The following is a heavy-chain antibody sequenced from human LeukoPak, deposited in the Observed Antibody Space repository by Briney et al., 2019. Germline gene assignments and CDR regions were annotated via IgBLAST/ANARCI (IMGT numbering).Heavy chain of an antibody. CDR2: ISAYNGNT. CDR1: GYTFTSYG. Sequence: ASVKVSCKASGYTFTSYGISWVRQAPGQGLEWMGWISAYNGNTNYAQKLQGGVTMTTDTSTSTAYMELRSLRSEDTAVYYCATDRSDCPSATCQGPNFDYWGQGTLVTVSS. CDR3: ATDRSDCPSATCQGPNFDY. V-gene: IGHV1-18*01. J-gene: IGHJ4*02. D-gene: IGHD1-26*01.